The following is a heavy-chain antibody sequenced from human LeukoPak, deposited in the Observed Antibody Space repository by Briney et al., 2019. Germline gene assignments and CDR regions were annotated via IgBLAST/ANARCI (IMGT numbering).Heavy chain of an antibody. V-gene: IGHV4-34*01. CDR2: INHSGST. CDR3: AKVAGKGDDY. Sequence: SETLSLTCAVYGGSFSGYYWSWIRQPPGKGLEWIGEINHSGSTNYNPSLKSRVTISVDTSKNQFSLKLSSVTAADTAVYYCAKVAGKGDDYWGQGTLVTVSS. J-gene: IGHJ4*02. CDR1: GGSFSGYY. D-gene: IGHD6-19*01.